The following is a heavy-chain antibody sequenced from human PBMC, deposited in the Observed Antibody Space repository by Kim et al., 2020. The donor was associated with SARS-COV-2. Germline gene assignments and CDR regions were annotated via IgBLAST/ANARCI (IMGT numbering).Heavy chain of an antibody. CDR3: AKDKGLTMIVVGSFDAFDI. CDR2: ISWNSGSI. CDR1: GFTFDDYA. Sequence: GGSLRLSCAASGFTFDDYAMHWVRQAPGKGLEWVSGISWNSGSIGYADSVKGRFTISRDNAKNSLYLQMNSLRAEDTALYYCAKDKGLTMIVVGSFDAFDIWGQGTMVTVSS. J-gene: IGHJ3*02. D-gene: IGHD3-22*01. V-gene: IGHV3-9*01.